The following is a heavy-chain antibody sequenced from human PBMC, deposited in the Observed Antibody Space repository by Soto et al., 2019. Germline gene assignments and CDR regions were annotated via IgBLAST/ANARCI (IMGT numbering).Heavy chain of an antibody. CDR2: ISGSGGST. CDR3: AKAVRVPAAPYYYYYGMDV. V-gene: IGHV3-23*01. J-gene: IGHJ6*02. Sequence: GGSLRLSCAASGFTFSSYAMSWVRQAPGKGLEWVSAISGSGGSTYYADSVKGRFTISRDNSKNTLYLQMNSLRAEDTAVYYCAKAVRVPAAPYYYYYGMDVWGQGTTVTVSS. CDR1: GFTFSSYA. D-gene: IGHD2-2*01.